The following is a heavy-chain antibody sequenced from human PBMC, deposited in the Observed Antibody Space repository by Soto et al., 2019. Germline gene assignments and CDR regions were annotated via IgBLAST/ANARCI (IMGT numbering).Heavy chain of an antibody. V-gene: IGHV1-46*01. Sequence: GASVKVSCKASGYTFTNYYIHGVRQAPGQGLEWMGIFSPGGGSARYAQRIQGRVTMTTDTSTSTAYMELRSLRSDDTAVYFCARANARMSGLGYYDYGMDVWGQGTTVTVSS. CDR2: FSPGGGSA. J-gene: IGHJ6*02. CDR1: GYTFTNYY. CDR3: ARANARMSGLGYYDYGMDV. D-gene: IGHD2-2*01.